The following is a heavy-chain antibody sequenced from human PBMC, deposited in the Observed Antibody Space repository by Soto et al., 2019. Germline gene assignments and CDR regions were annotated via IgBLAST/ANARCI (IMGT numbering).Heavy chain of an antibody. CDR3: AIVTYYDYRPCDFQH. J-gene: IGHJ1*01. CDR2: IYYSGST. D-gene: IGHD3-3*01. CDR1: GGSISSYY. Sequence: QVQLQESGPGLVKPSETLSLTCTVSGGSISSYYWSWIRKPPGKGLEWVGYIYYSGSTNYNPSLKRRVTISVDTSKNQFSLKLSSVTAADTAVYYCAIVTYYDYRPCDFQHWGQGTLVTVSS. V-gene: IGHV4-59*01.